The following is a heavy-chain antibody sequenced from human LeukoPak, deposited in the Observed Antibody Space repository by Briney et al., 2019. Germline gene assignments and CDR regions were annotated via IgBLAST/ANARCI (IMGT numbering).Heavy chain of an antibody. CDR3: AKDVRYCSGGSCY. D-gene: IGHD2-15*01. J-gene: IGHJ4*02. V-gene: IGHV3-23*01. CDR2: ISGIGGST. CDR1: GFTFSSYA. Sequence: GGSLRLSCAASGFTFSSYAMSWVRQAPGKGLEWVSAISGIGGSTYYADSVKGRFTISRDNSKNTLYLQMNSLRAEDTAVYYCAKDVRYCSGGSCYWGQGTLVTVSS.